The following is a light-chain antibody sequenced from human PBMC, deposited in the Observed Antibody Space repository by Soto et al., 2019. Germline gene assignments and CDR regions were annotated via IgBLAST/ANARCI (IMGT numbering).Light chain of an antibody. CDR2: GAS. Sequence: EIVMTQSPATLSVSPGERATLSCRASQSVSSNLAWYQQKPGQAPRLLIYGASTRATGIPARFSGSGSGTEFTRTNSSLQSEDFAVYYCQQYNNWPRPFTFGPGTKVDIK. CDR1: QSVSSN. V-gene: IGKV3-15*01. J-gene: IGKJ3*01. CDR3: QQYNNWPRPFT.